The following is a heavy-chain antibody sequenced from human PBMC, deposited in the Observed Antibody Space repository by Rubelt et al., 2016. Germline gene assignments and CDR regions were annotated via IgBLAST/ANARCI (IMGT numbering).Heavy chain of an antibody. V-gene: IGHV1-18*01. CDR3: AREGRGKDGYNYVGGPNWFDP. Sequence: GISWVRQAPGQGLEWMGWISAYNGNTNYAQKLQGRVTMTTDTSTSTAYMELRSLRAEDTAVYYCAREGRGKDGYNYVGGPNWFDPWGQGTLVTVSS. D-gene: IGHD5-24*01. CDR2: ISAYNGNT. J-gene: IGHJ5*02. CDR1: G.